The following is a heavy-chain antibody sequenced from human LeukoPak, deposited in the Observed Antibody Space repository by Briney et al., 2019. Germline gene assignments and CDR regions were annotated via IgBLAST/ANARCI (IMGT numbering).Heavy chain of an antibody. CDR2: IYTSGST. Sequence: PSETLSLTCTVSGGSISSYYWSWIRQPAGKGLEWIGRIYTSGSTNYNPSLKGRVTISVDKSKNQFSLKLSSVTAAGTAVYYCARDPIAAAGKDYWGQGTLVTVSS. D-gene: IGHD6-13*01. V-gene: IGHV4-4*07. CDR3: ARDPIAAAGKDY. J-gene: IGHJ4*02. CDR1: GGSISSYY.